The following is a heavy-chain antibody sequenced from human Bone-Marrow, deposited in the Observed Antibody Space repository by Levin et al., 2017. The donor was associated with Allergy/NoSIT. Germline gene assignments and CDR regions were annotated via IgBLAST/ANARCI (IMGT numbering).Heavy chain of an antibody. D-gene: IGHD4-17*01. CDR1: EFTFSRYP. CDR3: AKDRRFTVTADFDN. Sequence: GESLKISCAASEFTFSRYPMHWVRQAPGKGLEWVAVMSHDGNFKSYADSVKGRFTISKDNPKNALVLQMNSLRPEDTADYYCAKDRRFTVTADFDNWGHGTRVTVAS. V-gene: IGHV3-30*04. J-gene: IGHJ4*01. CDR2: MSHDGNFK.